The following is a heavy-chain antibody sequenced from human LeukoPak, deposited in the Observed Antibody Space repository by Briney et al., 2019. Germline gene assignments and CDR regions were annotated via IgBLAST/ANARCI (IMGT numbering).Heavy chain of an antibody. D-gene: IGHD2-2*02. CDR2: FDLEDGET. CDR3: ARGVARGGLKAVVPAAILGFAFDI. J-gene: IGHJ3*02. Sequence: ASVKVSCKVSGYTLTELSMHWVRQAPGKGLEWMGGFDLEDGETIYAQKFQGRVTMTEDTSTDTAYMELSSLRSEDTAVYYCARGVARGGLKAVVPAAILGFAFDIWGQGTMVTVSS. CDR1: GYTLTELS. V-gene: IGHV1-24*01.